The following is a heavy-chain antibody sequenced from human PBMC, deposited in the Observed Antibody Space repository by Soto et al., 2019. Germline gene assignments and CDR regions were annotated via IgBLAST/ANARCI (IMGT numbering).Heavy chain of an antibody. D-gene: IGHD3-10*01. CDR1: GGSISSYY. CDR3: ARLYGDDTADVLWFGYFDL. J-gene: IGHJ2*01. CDR2: IYYSVST. Sequence: QVQLQESGPGLVKPSETLSLTCTVSGGSISSYYWSWIRQPPGKGLEWLGYIYYSVSTNYNPSLKSRVTISVDTSKNQFSLKLSSVTAADTAVYYCARLYGDDTADVLWFGYFDLWGRGTLVTVSS. V-gene: IGHV4-59*01.